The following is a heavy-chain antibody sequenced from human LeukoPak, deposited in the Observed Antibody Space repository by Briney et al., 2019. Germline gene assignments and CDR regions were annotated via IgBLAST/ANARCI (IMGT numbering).Heavy chain of an antibody. V-gene: IGHV3-74*01. CDR1: GFTFSSYW. CDR3: ARYFLHLGG. D-gene: IGHD3-16*01. Sequence: PGGSLRLSCAASGFTFSSYWMHWVRHAPGKGLVWVSRIKTDGSNTNYADSVKGRFTISRDNAKNTLYLQMSSLRAEDTAVYYCARYFLHLGGWGQGTMVTVSS. J-gene: IGHJ3*01. CDR2: IKTDGSNT.